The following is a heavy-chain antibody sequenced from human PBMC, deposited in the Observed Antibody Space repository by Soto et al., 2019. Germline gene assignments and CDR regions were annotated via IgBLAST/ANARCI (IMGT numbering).Heavy chain of an antibody. CDR2: IYYTGST. D-gene: IGHD6-19*01. V-gene: IGHV4-59*08. Sequence: SVTLSLTCTVAGGYISTYYWSWIRQPPGKGLEWIGYIYYTGSTNYNPSLKSRVTISVDTSKNQFSLKLSSMTAADTAVYYCARAVAGSDYWGQGTLVTVSS. CDR3: ARAVAGSDY. CDR1: GGYISTYY. J-gene: IGHJ4*02.